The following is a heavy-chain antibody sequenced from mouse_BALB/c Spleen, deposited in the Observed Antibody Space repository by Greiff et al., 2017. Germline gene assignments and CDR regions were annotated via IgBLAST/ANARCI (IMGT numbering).Heavy chain of an antibody. Sequence: QVQLQQSGAELVKPGASVKLSCKASGYTFTSYYMYWVKQRPGQGLEWIGEINPSNGGTNFNEKFKSKATLTVDKSSSTAYMQLSSLTSEDSAVCYSTRGASGGYFDVWGAGTTVTVSS. V-gene: IGHV1S81*02. J-gene: IGHJ1*01. CDR2: INPSNGGT. CDR1: GYTFTSYY. CDR3: TRGASGGYFDV.